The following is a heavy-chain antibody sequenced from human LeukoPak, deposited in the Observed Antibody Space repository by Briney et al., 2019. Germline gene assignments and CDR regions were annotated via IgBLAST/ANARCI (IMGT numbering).Heavy chain of an antibody. J-gene: IGHJ6*02. D-gene: IGHD2-15*01. CDR3: ARAVYGYCSGGSCYSAYYYGMDV. V-gene: IGHV1-69*13. Sequence: SVKVSCKASGGTFTSYTISWVRQAPGQGLEWMGGIIPIFGTANYAQKFQGRVTITADESTSTAYMELSSLRSEDTAVYYCARAVYGYCSGGSCYSAYYYGMDVWGQGTTVTVSS. CDR2: IIPIFGTA. CDR1: GGTFTSYT.